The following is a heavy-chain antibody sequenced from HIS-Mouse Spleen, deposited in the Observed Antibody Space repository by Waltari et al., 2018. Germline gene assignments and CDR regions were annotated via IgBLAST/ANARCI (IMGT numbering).Heavy chain of an antibody. V-gene: IGHV1-2*02. J-gene: IGHJ3*02. CDR3: ARELTGDFNAFDI. D-gene: IGHD7-27*01. Sequence: QVQLVQSGAEVKKPGASVKVSCKASGYTFTGYYMHWVRQAPGQGLEGMGWINPNSGGKNYAQKFQGRVTMTRDTSISTAYMELSRLRSDDTAVYYCARELTGDFNAFDIWGQGTMVTVSS. CDR2: INPNSGGK. CDR1: GYTFTGYY.